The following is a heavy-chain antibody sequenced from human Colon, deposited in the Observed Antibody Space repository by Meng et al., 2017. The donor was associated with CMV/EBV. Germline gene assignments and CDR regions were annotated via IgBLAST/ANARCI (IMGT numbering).Heavy chain of an antibody. CDR3: ARGYGYSSGRLGDFDY. J-gene: IGHJ4*02. CDR2: VIRIFDIT. Sequence: SVKVSCKASGGNFRSYAYSWVRQAPGQGLQWMGGVIRIFDITNYAQTFQGRVTITADDSTGTAYMELSGLRSDDTAVYYCARGYGYSSGRLGDFDYWGQGTLVTVSS. CDR1: GGNFRSYA. V-gene: IGHV1-69*13. D-gene: IGHD6-19*01.